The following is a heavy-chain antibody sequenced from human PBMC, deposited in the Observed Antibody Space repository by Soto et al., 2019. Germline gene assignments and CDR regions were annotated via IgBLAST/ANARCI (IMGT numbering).Heavy chain of an antibody. CDR1: GVSISDYY. D-gene: IGHD3-16*01. CDR3: AREGGDHAYYYYGMDV. Sequence: QVQLVESGGGLVKPGGSLRLSCAASGVSISDYYMSWIRQAPGKGLEWVSYISSSRSTIYYADSVKGRFTISRDNAKNSLYLQMNSLRAEDTAVYYCAREGGDHAYYYYGMDVWGQGTTVTVSS. CDR2: ISSSRSTI. J-gene: IGHJ6*02. V-gene: IGHV3-11*01.